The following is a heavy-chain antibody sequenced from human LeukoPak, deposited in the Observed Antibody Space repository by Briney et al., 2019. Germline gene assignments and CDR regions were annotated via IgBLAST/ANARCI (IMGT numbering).Heavy chain of an antibody. CDR1: EFTLDDYA. CDR3: AKGGGGLVAYNWFDS. V-gene: IGHV3-9*01. J-gene: IGHJ5*01. D-gene: IGHD3-10*01. CDR2: ITWNSHTV. Sequence: PGGSPRLSCTASEFTLDDYAMHWVRQAPGKGLEWVSGITWNSHTVDYGDSVKGRFTMSRDDARNSLYLQMSSLRPEDTALYYCAKGGGGLVAYNWFDSWGQGTLATVAS.